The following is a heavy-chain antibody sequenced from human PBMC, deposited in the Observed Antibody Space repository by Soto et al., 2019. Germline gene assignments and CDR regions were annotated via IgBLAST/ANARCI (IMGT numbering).Heavy chain of an antibody. Sequence: QVQLEESGGGLVKPGGSLRLSCAASGFNFRDYYFNWIRRAPGKGLEWVSYSSGRGSIIYYADAVKGRFTISRDNAKISVYLQMNSLRDEDTAVYYCARDHDSSGKIHYDYGMDVWGQGTTVTVS. CDR3: ARDHDSSGKIHYDYGMDV. J-gene: IGHJ6*02. CDR1: GFNFRDYY. V-gene: IGHV3-11*01. D-gene: IGHD3-22*01. CDR2: SSGRGSII.